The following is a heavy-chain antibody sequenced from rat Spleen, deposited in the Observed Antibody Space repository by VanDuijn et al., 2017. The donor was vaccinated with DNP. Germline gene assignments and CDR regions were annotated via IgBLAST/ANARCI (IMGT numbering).Heavy chain of an antibody. CDR1: GFSLTNYG. D-gene: IGHD1-6*01. V-gene: IGHV2S12*01. CDR3: ARSQFMYTTDGGYFDF. CDR2: ISSGGNT. Sequence: QVQLKESGPGLVQPSQTLSLTCTVSGFSLTNYGVSWVRQPPGKGLEWIAAISSGGNTYYNSALKSRLTISRDTSKSQVLLKMNSLQTEDTAMYFCARSQFMYTTDGGYFDFWGPGTMVTVSS. J-gene: IGHJ1*01.